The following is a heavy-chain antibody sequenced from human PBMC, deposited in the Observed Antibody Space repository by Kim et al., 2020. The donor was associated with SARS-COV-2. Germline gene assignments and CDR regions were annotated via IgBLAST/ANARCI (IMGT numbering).Heavy chain of an antibody. Sequence: ASVNVSCKASGYTFTGDHMHWVRQAPGQGPEWMGRISPNSGGPKYAQKFQGRVTMTRDTSSSTAYMELRRLRSDDTAVYYCARGELLWFWDLWGQVTLVT. CDR1: GYTFTGDH. CDR2: ISPNSGGP. J-gene: IGHJ4*02. V-gene: IGHV1-2*06. D-gene: IGHD3-10*01. CDR3: ARGELLWFWDL.